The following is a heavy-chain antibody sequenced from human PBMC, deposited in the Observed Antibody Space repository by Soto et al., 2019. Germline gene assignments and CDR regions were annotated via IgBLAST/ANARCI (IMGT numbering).Heavy chain of an antibody. Sequence: ASVKVSCKASGYTFTSYGISWVLQAPGQGLEWMGWISAYNGNTNYAQKLQGRVTMTTDTSTSTAYMELRSLRSDDTAVYYCARQYEGFTDFWSGPPYGMDVWGQGTTVTVSS. V-gene: IGHV1-18*01. D-gene: IGHD3-3*01. CDR2: ISAYNGNT. CDR1: GYTFTSYG. CDR3: ARQYEGFTDFWSGPPYGMDV. J-gene: IGHJ6*02.